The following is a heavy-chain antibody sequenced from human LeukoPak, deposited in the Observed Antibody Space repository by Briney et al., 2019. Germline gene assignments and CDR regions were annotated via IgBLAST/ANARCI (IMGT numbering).Heavy chain of an antibody. V-gene: IGHV1-69*04. CDR1: GGTFSNYA. J-gene: IGHJ4*02. CDR2: IIPTLGIA. Sequence: GASVKVSCKASGGTFSNYAISWVRQAPGQGLEWMGRIIPTLGIAKYAQKFQGRVTITADSSTSTAYMELRSLRSEDTAVYYCARDRHYSAAPSDYWGQGTLVTVSS. D-gene: IGHD2-21*01. CDR3: ARDRHYSAAPSDY.